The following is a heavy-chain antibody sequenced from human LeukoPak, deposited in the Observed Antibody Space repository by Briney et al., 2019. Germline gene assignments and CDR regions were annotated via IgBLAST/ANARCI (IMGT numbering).Heavy chain of an antibody. Sequence: GSLRLSCAASGFTFSSYAMSWVRQAPGKGLEWVGRIKSETDGGTTDYAAPVKGRFTISRDDSKNTLYLQMNSLKTEDTAVYYCTTDLPVGYGDYGRSYWGQGTLVTVSS. V-gene: IGHV3-15*01. D-gene: IGHD4-17*01. CDR2: IKSETDGGTT. CDR1: GFTFSSYA. CDR3: TTDLPVGYGDYGRSY. J-gene: IGHJ4*02.